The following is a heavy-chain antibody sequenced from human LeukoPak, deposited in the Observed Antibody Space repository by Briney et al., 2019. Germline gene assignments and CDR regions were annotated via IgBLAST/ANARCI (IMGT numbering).Heavy chain of an antibody. V-gene: IGHV3-30*18. D-gene: IGHD3-22*01. CDR1: GFTFSSYG. J-gene: IGHJ6*02. CDR3: AKDLKEVVTENYGMDV. CDR2: ISYDGSNK. Sequence: QPGGSLRLSCAASGFTFSSYGMHWVRQAPGKGLEWVAVISYDGSNKYYADSVKGRFTISRDNSKNTLYLQMNSLRAEDTAVYYCAKDLKEVVTENYGMDVWGQGTTVTVSS.